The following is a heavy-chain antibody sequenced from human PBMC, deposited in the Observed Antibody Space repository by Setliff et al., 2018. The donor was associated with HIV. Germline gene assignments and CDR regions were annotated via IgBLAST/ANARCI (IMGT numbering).Heavy chain of an antibody. V-gene: IGHV1-2*06. CDR1: GYTFTGYS. J-gene: IGHJ3*02. D-gene: IGHD6-13*01. CDR2: INPNSGDT. Sequence: ASVKVSCKASGYTFTGYSIHWVRQAPGQGLEWVGRINPNSGDTNYAQKFQGRVTMTRDTSISTAYMELSRLRSDDTAVYYCARRGRQQSDAFDIWGQGTMVTVSS. CDR3: ARRGRQQSDAFDI.